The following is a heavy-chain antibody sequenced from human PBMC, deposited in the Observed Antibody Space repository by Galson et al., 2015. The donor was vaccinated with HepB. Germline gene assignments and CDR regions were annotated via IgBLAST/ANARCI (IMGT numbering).Heavy chain of an antibody. Sequence: SVKVSCKASGFTFTSSAVQWVRQARGQRLEWIGWIVVGSGNTNYAQKFQERVTITRDMSTSTAYMELSSLRSEDTAVYYCAALSYDYVWGSYRLRDAFDIWGQGTMVTVSS. V-gene: IGHV1-58*01. J-gene: IGHJ3*02. CDR3: AALSYDYVWGSYRLRDAFDI. CDR2: IVVGSGNT. D-gene: IGHD3-16*02. CDR1: GFTFTSSA.